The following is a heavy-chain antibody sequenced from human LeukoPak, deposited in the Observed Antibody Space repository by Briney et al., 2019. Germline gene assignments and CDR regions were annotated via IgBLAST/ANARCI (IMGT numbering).Heavy chain of an antibody. V-gene: IGHV1-69*13. D-gene: IGHD1-26*01. CDR2: IIPIFGTA. CDR1: GYTFTSYD. Sequence: SVKVSCKASGYTFTSYDINWVRQAPGQGLEWMGGIIPIFGTANYAQKFQGRVTITADESTSTAYMELSSLRSEDTAVYYCARGSLLVGALYYFDYWGQGTLVTVSS. CDR3: ARGSLLVGALYYFDY. J-gene: IGHJ4*02.